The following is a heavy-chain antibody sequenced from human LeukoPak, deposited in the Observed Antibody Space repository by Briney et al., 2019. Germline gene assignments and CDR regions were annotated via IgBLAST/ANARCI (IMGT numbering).Heavy chain of an antibody. Sequence: SETLSLTCTVSGGSISSGGYYWSWIRQHPGKGLEWIGYIYCSGSTYYNPSLKSRVTISVDTSKNQFSLKLSSVTAADTAVYYCARLLNVGYYFDYWGQGTLVTVSS. CDR1: GGSISSGGYY. CDR2: IYCSGST. CDR3: ARLLNVGYYFDY. D-gene: IGHD1-26*01. J-gene: IGHJ4*02. V-gene: IGHV4-31*03.